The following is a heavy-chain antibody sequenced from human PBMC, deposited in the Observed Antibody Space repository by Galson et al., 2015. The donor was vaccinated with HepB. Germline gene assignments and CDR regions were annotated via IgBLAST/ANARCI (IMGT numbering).Heavy chain of an antibody. Sequence: SLRLSCAASGFTFSSYWMHWVRQAPGKGLVWVSRINSDGSSTSYADSVKGRFTISRDNAKNTLYLQMNSLRAEDTAVYYCARDIVVVPAAVNYYYYGMDVWGQGTTVTVSS. CDR2: INSDGSST. CDR1: GFTFSSYW. V-gene: IGHV3-74*01. D-gene: IGHD2-2*01. CDR3: ARDIVVVPAAVNYYYYGMDV. J-gene: IGHJ6*02.